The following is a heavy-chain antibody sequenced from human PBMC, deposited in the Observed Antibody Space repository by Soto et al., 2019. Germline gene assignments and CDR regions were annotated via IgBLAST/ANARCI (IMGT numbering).Heavy chain of an antibody. J-gene: IGHJ5*02. Sequence: PSETLSLTCIVSGGSISGSTFYWGWIRQPPGKGLEWIGTLSYGGTTHYNPSLKSRVAMSVDTSKNQLSLEMTSLTAADTAVYYCARTLYKALNWFDPWGQGALVTVSS. D-gene: IGHD1-1*01. CDR2: LSYGGTT. CDR1: GGSISGSTFY. CDR3: ARTLYKALNWFDP. V-gene: IGHV4-39*01.